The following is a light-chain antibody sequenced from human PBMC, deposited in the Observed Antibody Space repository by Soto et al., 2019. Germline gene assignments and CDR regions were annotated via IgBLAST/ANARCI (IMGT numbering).Light chain of an antibody. CDR1: QSIGSW. Sequence: DLQMTQSPSTLSASVGDRVTITCRASQSIGSWLAWYQQKPGKAPMLLIYKTSILESGVPSRFSGSGSGTEFTLTISSLQPDDYVTYYCQGYDDYLFSFGQGTKVDIK. J-gene: IGKJ2*03. V-gene: IGKV1-5*03. CDR2: KTS. CDR3: QGYDDYLFS.